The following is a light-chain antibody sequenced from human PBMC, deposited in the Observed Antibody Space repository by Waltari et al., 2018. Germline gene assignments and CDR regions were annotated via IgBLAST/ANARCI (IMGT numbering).Light chain of an antibody. J-gene: IGKJ1*01. V-gene: IGKV3-20*01. Sequence: EIVLTLSPGTLSLSPGARVPLSCRAIQSLGKALAWYRQKPGQAPRLLIYTASNRATGIPDRFSGSGSVTDFSLTISRLEPEDFAVYYCQHYVSLPATFGQGTRVEIK. CDR1: QSLGKA. CDR2: TAS. CDR3: QHYVSLPAT.